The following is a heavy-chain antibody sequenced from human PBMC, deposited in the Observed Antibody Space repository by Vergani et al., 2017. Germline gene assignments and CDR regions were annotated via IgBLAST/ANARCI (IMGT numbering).Heavy chain of an antibody. CDR2: ISGSGVSA. Sequence: EVQLLESGGGLVQPGGSLRLTCAASEFTFSNYAMNWVRQAPGKGLEWVSGISGSGVSAYYTDSVKGRFTISRDNSKNMLFLQMNNLRNEDTAIYYCAKQYFVSGNYLFDYWGQGTLVTVSP. CDR3: AKQYFVSGNYLFDY. J-gene: IGHJ4*02. V-gene: IGHV3-23*01. D-gene: IGHD3-10*01. CDR1: EFTFSNYA.